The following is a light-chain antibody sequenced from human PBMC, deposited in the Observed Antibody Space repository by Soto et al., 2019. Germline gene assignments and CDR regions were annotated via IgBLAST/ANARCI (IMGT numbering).Light chain of an antibody. V-gene: IGLV2-14*01. Sequence: QSALTQPASVSGSPGQSITISCTGTISDVGGYNYVSWYQQHPGKAPKLMMYDVSNRPSGVSNRFSGSKSGNTASLTISGLQADDEADYYCSSYTSSSTPYVFGTGTKLTVL. J-gene: IGLJ1*01. CDR3: SSYTSSSTPYV. CDR1: ISDVGGYNY. CDR2: DVS.